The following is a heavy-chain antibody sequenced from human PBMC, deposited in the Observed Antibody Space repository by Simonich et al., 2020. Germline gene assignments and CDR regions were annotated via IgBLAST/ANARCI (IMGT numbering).Heavy chain of an antibody. CDR2: SSSSGSTI. V-gene: IGHV3-48*03. CDR3: ARHYYGDYYFDY. Sequence: EVQLVESGGGLVQPGGSLRLSCAASGFTFSSYEMNWVRQAPGKGLEWVSSSSSSGSTIYYADSVKGRFTISRDNAKNSLYLQMNSLRAEDTAVYYCARHYYGDYYFDYWGQGTLVTVSS. J-gene: IGHJ4*02. D-gene: IGHD4-17*01. CDR1: GFTFSSYE.